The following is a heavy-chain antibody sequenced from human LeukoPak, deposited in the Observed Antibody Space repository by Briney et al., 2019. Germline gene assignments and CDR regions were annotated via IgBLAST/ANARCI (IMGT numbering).Heavy chain of an antibody. D-gene: IGHD6-19*01. Sequence: PGGSLRLSCAASGFTFSSYDMHWVRQATGKGLEWVSVIGTSGDTYYAGSVKGRFTISRENAKNSLYLQMNSLTAGDTAVYFCSRVGSSGWPNYFDSWGQGTLVTLSS. CDR1: GFTFSSYD. CDR2: IGTSGDT. V-gene: IGHV3-13*04. CDR3: SRVGSSGWPNYFDS. J-gene: IGHJ4*02.